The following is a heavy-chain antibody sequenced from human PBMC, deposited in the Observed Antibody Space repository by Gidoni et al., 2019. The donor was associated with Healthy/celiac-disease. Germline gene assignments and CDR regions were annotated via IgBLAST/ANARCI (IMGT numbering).Heavy chain of an antibody. J-gene: IGHJ4*02. CDR1: GFTFSNAW. D-gene: IGHD4-17*01. Sequence: EAQLVASGGGLVKPGGSLRLACAASGFTFSNAWMSWVRQAPGKGLGWVGRIKSNTDGGTTDYAAPVKGRFTISRDDSKNTLYLQMNSLKTEDTAVYYCTTDLDYGDYPAPEFWGQGTLVTVSS. CDR3: TTDLDYGDYPAPEF. CDR2: IKSNTDGGTT. V-gene: IGHV3-15*01.